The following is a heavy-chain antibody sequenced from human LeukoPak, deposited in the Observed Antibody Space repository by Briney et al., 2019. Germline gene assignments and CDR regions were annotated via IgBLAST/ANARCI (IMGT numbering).Heavy chain of an antibody. CDR2: IGVFNGNR. V-gene: IGHV1-18*01. J-gene: IGHJ4*02. CDR1: GYTFSRYG. CDR3: GRDWDWHVQF. D-gene: IGHD1-26*01. Sequence: GASVKVSCKTSGYTFSRYGFSWVRQAPGQGLEWIGWIGVFNGNRNYAKSVRGRITLTADTSTNTTYMELRSLTSDDTAVYFCGRDWDWHVQFWGQGTLITVSS.